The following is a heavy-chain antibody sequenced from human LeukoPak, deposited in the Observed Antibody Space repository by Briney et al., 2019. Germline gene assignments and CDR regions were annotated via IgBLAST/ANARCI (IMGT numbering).Heavy chain of an antibody. D-gene: IGHD2-21*02. Sequence: GRSLRLSCAASGFTFSSYGMHWVRQAPGKRLEWVAVIWYDGSNKYYADSVKGRFTISRDNSKNTLYLQMNSLRAEDTAVYYCARDHKGGDLDYWGQGTLVTVSS. CDR2: IWYDGSNK. CDR3: ARDHKGGDLDY. V-gene: IGHV3-33*01. J-gene: IGHJ4*02. CDR1: GFTFSSYG.